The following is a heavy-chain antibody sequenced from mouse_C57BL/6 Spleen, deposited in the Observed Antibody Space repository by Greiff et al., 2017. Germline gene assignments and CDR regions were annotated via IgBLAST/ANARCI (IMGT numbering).Heavy chain of an antibody. V-gene: IGHV14-4*01. Sequence: VQLQQSGAELVRPGASVKLSCTASGFNIKDDYMHWVKQRPEQGLEWIGWIDPENGDTEYASKFQGKATITADTSSNTAYLQLSSLTSEDNAVYYCTTSGGSSYGGYFDVWGTGTTVTVSS. J-gene: IGHJ1*03. CDR3: TTSGGSSYGGYFDV. D-gene: IGHD1-1*01. CDR1: GFNIKDDY. CDR2: IDPENGDT.